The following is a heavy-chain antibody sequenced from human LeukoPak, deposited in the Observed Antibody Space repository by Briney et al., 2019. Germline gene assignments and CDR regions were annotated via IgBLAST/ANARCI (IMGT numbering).Heavy chain of an antibody. CDR1: GYGFTTYW. Sequence: GESLKISCKGSGYGFTTYWIAWVRQMPGRGPEWMGIIYPGDSDTRYSPSFQGQVTISADKSISTACLQWSGLRASDTAMYYCARRVESGYSFDYWGQGTLVTVSS. J-gene: IGHJ4*02. CDR3: ARRVESGYSFDY. D-gene: IGHD3-3*01. CDR2: IYPGDSDT. V-gene: IGHV5-51*01.